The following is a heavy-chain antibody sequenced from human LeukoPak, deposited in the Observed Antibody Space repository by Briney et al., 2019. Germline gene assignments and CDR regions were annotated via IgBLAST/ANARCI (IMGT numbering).Heavy chain of an antibody. Sequence: PSETLSLTCSVSVGSISSYYWSWIRQPPGKGLEWIGYIHYSGNTNYNPSLKSRVTISVDTSKNQFSLKLSSVTAADTAVYYCARQGVCSSTSCYRSGVDVWDQGTTVTVSS. D-gene: IGHD2-2*01. J-gene: IGHJ6*02. V-gene: IGHV4-59*01. CDR2: IHYSGNT. CDR1: VGSISSYY. CDR3: ARQGVCSSTSCYRSGVDV.